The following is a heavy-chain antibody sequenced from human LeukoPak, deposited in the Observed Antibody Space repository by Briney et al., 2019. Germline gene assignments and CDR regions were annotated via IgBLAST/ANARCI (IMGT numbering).Heavy chain of an antibody. V-gene: IGHV3-23*01. J-gene: IGHJ4*02. CDR2: ISNSSDRT. D-gene: IGHD3-22*01. CDR1: GFTFSSYA. CDR3: ARDHYYDSSGFSPLDY. Sequence: GGSLRLSCAASGFTFSSYAMNWVRQAPGKGLEWVSTISNSSDRTYYADSVKGRFTISRDNSKNTLYLQMNSQRAEDTAVYYCARDHYYDSSGFSPLDYWGPGTLVTVSS.